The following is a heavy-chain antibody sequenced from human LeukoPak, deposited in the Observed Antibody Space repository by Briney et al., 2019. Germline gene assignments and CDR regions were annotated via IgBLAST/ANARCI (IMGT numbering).Heavy chain of an antibody. D-gene: IGHD5-18*01. Sequence: VASVKVSCKASGGTFSSYAISWVRQAPGQGLEWMGGIIPIFGTANYAQKFQGRVTITTDESTSTAYMELSSLRSEDTAVYYCARIDTADSDYWGQGTLVTVSS. CDR3: ARIDTADSDY. V-gene: IGHV1-69*05. CDR1: GGTFSSYA. CDR2: IIPIFGTA. J-gene: IGHJ4*02.